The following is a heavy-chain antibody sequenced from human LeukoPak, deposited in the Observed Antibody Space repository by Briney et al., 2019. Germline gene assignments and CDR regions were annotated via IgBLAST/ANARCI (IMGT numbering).Heavy chain of an antibody. CDR3: ATDVTGTAPYDF. D-gene: IGHD1-1*01. Sequence: GASVKVSCKVSGYSLSELSIHWVRQAPGKGLEWMGGFDPEDEEAIYAQSLQGRVTMTEDTSTDTAYMELSGLTSDDAAVYYCATDVTGTAPYDFWGQGTLVTVS. CDR1: GYSLSELS. V-gene: IGHV1-24*01. CDR2: FDPEDEEA. J-gene: IGHJ4*02.